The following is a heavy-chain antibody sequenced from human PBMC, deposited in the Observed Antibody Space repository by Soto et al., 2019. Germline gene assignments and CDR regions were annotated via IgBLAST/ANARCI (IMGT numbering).Heavy chain of an antibody. D-gene: IGHD3-10*01. CDR2: FHSSGAT. CDR1: GGSISRADYH. Sequence: SETLSLTCTVSGGSISRADYHWSWIRQPPGKGLEWIGYFHSSGATYKDPSLKSRVTISVDTSKNQISLKLDSVTAADTAVYYCASIWFGDFDYWGHGTLVTVS. J-gene: IGHJ4*01. CDR3: ASIWFGDFDY. V-gene: IGHV4-30-4*01.